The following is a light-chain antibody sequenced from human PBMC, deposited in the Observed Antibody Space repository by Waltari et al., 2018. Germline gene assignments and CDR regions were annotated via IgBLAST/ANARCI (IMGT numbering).Light chain of an antibody. CDR2: ATS. CDR3: QQSYSAFRT. V-gene: IGKV1-39*01. J-gene: IGKJ4*01. CDR1: QNSGHY. Sequence: DIQMTQSPSSLSSSLGYRVTITCRASQNSGHYLHWFQQRQGKAPKLLIFATSGLQSGVPPRFSGSGSGTDFTLTISSLQPEDSATYYCQQSYSAFRTFGGGTKVQIK.